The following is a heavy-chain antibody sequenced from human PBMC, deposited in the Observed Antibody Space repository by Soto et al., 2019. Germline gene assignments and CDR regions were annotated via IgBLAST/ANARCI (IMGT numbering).Heavy chain of an antibody. V-gene: IGHV5-51*01. CDR2: IYPGDSDT. Sequence: GESLKISCKGSGCSFTSYWIGWVRQMPGKGLEWMGIIYPGDSDTRYSPSFQGQVTISADKSISTAYLQWSSLKASDTAMYYCARHDTAMTSLVARDYYYGMDVWGQGTTVTVSS. J-gene: IGHJ6*02. CDR1: GCSFTSYW. CDR3: ARHDTAMTSLVARDYYYGMDV. D-gene: IGHD5-18*01.